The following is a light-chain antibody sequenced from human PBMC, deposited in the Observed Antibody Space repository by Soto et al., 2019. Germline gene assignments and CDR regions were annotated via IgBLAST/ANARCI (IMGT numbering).Light chain of an antibody. CDR1: QSVSSN. J-gene: IGKJ1*01. CDR2: GAS. V-gene: IGKV3-15*01. Sequence: VLTQSPGTLSLSPGERASLSCRASQSVSSNLAWYQQKPGQAPRLLIYGASTRATGIPARFSGSGSGTEFTLTISSLQSEDFAVYYCQQYNNWPWTFGQGTKVDIK. CDR3: QQYNNWPWT.